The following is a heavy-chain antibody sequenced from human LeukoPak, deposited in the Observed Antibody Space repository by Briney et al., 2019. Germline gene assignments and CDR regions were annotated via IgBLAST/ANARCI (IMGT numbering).Heavy chain of an antibody. CDR1: GFTFINYC. CDR2: ISSSGSAM. CDR3: ARALGSSWDSSLDS. D-gene: IGHD6-13*01. V-gene: IGHV3-48*01. Sequence: GGSLRLSCAASGFTFINYCMNWVRQAPGKGLEWVSYISSSGSAMYYADSVRGRFTISRDNSKNTLYLQMNSLRTDDTAVYYCARALGSSWDSSLDSWGQGTLVPVSS. J-gene: IGHJ4*02.